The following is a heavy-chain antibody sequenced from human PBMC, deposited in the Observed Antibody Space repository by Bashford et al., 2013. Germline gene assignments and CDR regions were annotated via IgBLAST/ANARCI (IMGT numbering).Heavy chain of an antibody. V-gene: IGHV4-31*03. CDR1: GGSISSGGYY. D-gene: IGHD6-6*01. CDR2: IYYSGST. CDR3: ARDSSSYYYYYGMDV. Sequence: RPLLYSSETLSLTCTVSGGSISSGGYYWSWIRQHPGKGLEWIGYIYYSGSTYYNPSLKSRVTISVDTSKNQFSLKLSSVTAADTAVYYCARDSSSYYYYYGMDVWGQGTTVTVSS. J-gene: IGHJ6*02.